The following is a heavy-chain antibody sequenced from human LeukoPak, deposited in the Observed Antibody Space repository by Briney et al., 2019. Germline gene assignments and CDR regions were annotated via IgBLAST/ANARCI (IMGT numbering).Heavy chain of an antibody. J-gene: IGHJ6*04. CDR3: ARDVTMDV. D-gene: IGHD5-18*01. Sequence: GSLRLSCAASGFTVSSNYMSWVRQAPGKGLEWVSVICSGGSTYYADSVKGRFTISRDNSKNTLYLQMNSLRAEDTAVYYCARDVTMDVWGKGTTVTVSS. CDR2: ICSGGST. V-gene: IGHV3-53*01. CDR1: GFTVSSNY.